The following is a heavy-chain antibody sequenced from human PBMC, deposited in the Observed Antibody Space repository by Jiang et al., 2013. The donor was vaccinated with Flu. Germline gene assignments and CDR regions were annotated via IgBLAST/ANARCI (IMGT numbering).Heavy chain of an antibody. CDR3: ARGGLTTVWYSFDI. CDR2: ISYDGNYK. D-gene: IGHD4-11*01. CDR1: GFTFSTYA. J-gene: IGHJ3*02. Sequence: GVVQPGRSLRLSCAASGFTFSTYAMDWVRQAPGKGLEWVAVISYDGNYKYYGDSVKGRFTISRDNSNNRLWLQMDSLTAEDTAVYYCARGGLTTVWYSFDIWGQGTVVTVSS. V-gene: IGHV3-30*04.